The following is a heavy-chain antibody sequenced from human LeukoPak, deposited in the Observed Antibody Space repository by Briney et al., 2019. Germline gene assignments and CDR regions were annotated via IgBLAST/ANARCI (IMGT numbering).Heavy chain of an antibody. J-gene: IGHJ6*03. Sequence: PSETLSLTCTVSGGSISSSSYYWGWIRQPPGKGLEWIGSIYYSGSTYYNPSLKSRVTISVDTSKNQFSLKLSSVTAADTAVYYCARQYSSSWYKREGYYYMDVWGKGTTVTVSS. V-gene: IGHV4-39*01. CDR1: GGSISSSSYY. CDR2: IYYSGST. CDR3: ARQYSSSWYKREGYYYMDV. D-gene: IGHD6-13*01.